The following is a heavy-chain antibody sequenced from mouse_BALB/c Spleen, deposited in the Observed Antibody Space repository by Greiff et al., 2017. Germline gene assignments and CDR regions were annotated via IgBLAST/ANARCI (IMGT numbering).Heavy chain of an antibody. V-gene: IGHV1-7*01. D-gene: IGHD4-1*01. Sequence: QVQLQQSGAELAKPGASVKMSCKASGYTFTSYWMHWVKQRPGQGLEWIGYINPSTGYTEYNQKFKDKATLTADKSSSTAYMQLSSLTSEDSVVYYCARSLGRHYYAMDYWGQGTSVTVSS. J-gene: IGHJ4*01. CDR2: INPSTGYT. CDR1: GYTFTSYW. CDR3: ARSLGRHYYAMDY.